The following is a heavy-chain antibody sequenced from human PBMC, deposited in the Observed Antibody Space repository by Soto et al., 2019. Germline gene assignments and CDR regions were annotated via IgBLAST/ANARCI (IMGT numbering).Heavy chain of an antibody. J-gene: IGHJ4*02. CDR2: LSGSGTST. D-gene: IGHD6-19*01. V-gene: IGHV3-23*01. CDR1: GFSFVNYA. Sequence: EVQLLESGGGLVQPGGSLRLSCAASGFSFVNYAMNWVRQAPGKGLEWVSGLSGSGTSTYYADSVKGLFTISRDNSRDTLFLQMNSLTADDTAVYYCAKATTNGGWFNPFDSWGQGALVTVSS. CDR3: AKATTNGGWFNPFDS.